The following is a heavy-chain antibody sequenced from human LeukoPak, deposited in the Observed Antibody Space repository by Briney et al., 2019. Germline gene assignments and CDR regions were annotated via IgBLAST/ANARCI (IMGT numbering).Heavy chain of an antibody. CDR1: GFTFSSYA. V-gene: IGHV3-23*01. J-gene: IGHJ4*02. CDR2: ISGSGGST. Sequence: GGSLRLSCAAAGFTFSSYAMSWVRQAPGKGLEWVSAISGSGGSTYYADSVKGRFTISRDNSKNTLYLQMNSLRAEDTAVYYCAKEAGIVLRFLEWSYAFDYWGQGTLVTVSS. D-gene: IGHD3-3*01. CDR3: AKEAGIVLRFLEWSYAFDY.